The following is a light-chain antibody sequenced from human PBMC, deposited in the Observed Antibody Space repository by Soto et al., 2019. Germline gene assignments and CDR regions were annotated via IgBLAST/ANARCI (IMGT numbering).Light chain of an antibody. Sequence: EIVLTQSPGTLSLSPGDTATLSCRASQSFNSAYLAWYQQRPGQPPRRLIYASSSRPAGIPDRFRGTVSGTEFALIIPRLEPEVFGVYSCQHYVDSPWVFGQGPRVEFK. J-gene: IGKJ1*01. CDR2: ASS. CDR3: QHYVDSPWV. CDR1: QSFNSAY. V-gene: IGKV3-20*01.